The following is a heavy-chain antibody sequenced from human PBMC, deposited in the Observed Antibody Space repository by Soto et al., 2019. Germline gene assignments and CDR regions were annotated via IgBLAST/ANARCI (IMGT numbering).Heavy chain of an antibody. CDR3: ARDQGGFRYYYYGMDV. CDR2: ISYDGSNK. CDR1: GFTFSSYA. D-gene: IGHD3-16*01. Sequence: QVQLVESGGGVVQPGRSLRLSCAASGFTFSSYAMHWVRQAPGKGLEWVAVISYDGSNKYYADSVKGRFTISRDNSKNTLYLQMNSLRAEDTAVYYCARDQGGFRYYYYGMDVWGQGTTVTVSS. J-gene: IGHJ6*02. V-gene: IGHV3-30-3*01.